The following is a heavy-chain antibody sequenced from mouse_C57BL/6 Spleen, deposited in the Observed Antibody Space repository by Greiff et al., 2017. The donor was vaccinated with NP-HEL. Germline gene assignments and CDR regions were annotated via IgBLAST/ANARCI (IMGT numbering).Heavy chain of an antibody. CDR3: ARVKVYDYYGSSVYAMDY. Sequence: VQLQQSGPELVKPGASVKIPCKASGYTFTDYNMDWVKQSHGKSLEWIGDINPNNGGTIYNQKFKGKATLTVDKSSSTAYMELRSLTSEDTAVYYCARVKVYDYYGSSVYAMDYWGQGTSVTVSA. J-gene: IGHJ4*01. CDR1: GYTFTDYN. D-gene: IGHD1-1*01. CDR2: INPNNGGT. V-gene: IGHV1-18*01.